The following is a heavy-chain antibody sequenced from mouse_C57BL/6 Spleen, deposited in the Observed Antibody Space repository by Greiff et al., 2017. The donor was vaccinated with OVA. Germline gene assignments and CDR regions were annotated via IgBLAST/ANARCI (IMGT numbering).Heavy chain of an antibody. CDR3: ARGVTAQALVAY. D-gene: IGHD3-2*02. Sequence: DVQLVESGAELVKPGASVKLSCTASGFNIKDYYMHWVKQRTEQGLEWIGRIDPEDGETKYAPKFQGKATITADTSSNTAYLQLSSLTSEDTAVYYCARGVTAQALVAYWGQGTLVTVSA. CDR1: GFNIKDYY. V-gene: IGHV14-2*01. J-gene: IGHJ3*01. CDR2: IDPEDGET.